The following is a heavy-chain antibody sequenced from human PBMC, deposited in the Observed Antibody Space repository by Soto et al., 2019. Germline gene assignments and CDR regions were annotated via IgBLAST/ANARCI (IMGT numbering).Heavy chain of an antibody. CDR3: ARDLFGSWTIDY. V-gene: IGHV1-46*01. CDR1: GYNFVSNH. Sequence: ASVKVSCKTSGYNFVSNHIHWVRQTPAQGLEWMGIINPIDGSISYAQKFRGRVTVTRDTPTSSVYMELRGLTPADTAVYFCARDLFGSWTIDYWGPGTLVTVS. J-gene: IGHJ4*02. D-gene: IGHD6-13*01. CDR2: INPIDGSI.